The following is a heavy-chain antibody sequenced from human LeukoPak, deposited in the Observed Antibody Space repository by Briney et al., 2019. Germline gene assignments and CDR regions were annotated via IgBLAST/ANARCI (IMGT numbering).Heavy chain of an antibody. CDR2: INPNSGGT. Sequence: ASVKVSCKASGYTFTGYYMHWVRQAPGQGLEWMGWINPNSGGTNYAQRFQGWVTMTRDTSIKTAHLELSRLRSDDTAVYYCARVVTSGYSSGWYNYWGQGTLVTVSS. CDR3: ARVVTSGYSSGWYNY. V-gene: IGHV1-2*04. J-gene: IGHJ4*02. D-gene: IGHD6-19*01. CDR1: GYTFTGYY.